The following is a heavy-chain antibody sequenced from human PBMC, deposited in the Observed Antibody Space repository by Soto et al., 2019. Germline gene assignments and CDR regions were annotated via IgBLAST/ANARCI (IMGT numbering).Heavy chain of an antibody. J-gene: IGHJ4*02. CDR3: ARGPTVTTDF. Sequence: QVQLQESGPGLVKPSQTLSLTCTVSGGSISSGNYYWSWFRQPPGKGLEWIGYSYYSGSTSYNPSLKSRITISVDTSKSQFSLELSSVTVADTAVYYCARGPTVTTDFWGQGTLVTVSS. CDR1: GGSISSGNYY. V-gene: IGHV4-30-4*01. D-gene: IGHD4-17*01. CDR2: SYYSGST.